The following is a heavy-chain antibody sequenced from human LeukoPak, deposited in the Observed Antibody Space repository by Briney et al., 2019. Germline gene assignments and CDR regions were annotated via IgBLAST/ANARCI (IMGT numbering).Heavy chain of an antibody. CDR1: GGSISSYY. D-gene: IGHD2-15*01. CDR2: VYYSGST. J-gene: IGHJ4*02. Sequence: PSETLSLTCTVSGGSISSYYWSWIRQPPGKGLEWIGYVYYSGSTNYNPSLKSRVTISVDTSKNQFSLRLSSVTAADTAVYYCARSSYCSGGSCYSLTEVGYWGQGTLVTVSS. V-gene: IGHV4-59*01. CDR3: ARSSYCSGGSCYSLTEVGY.